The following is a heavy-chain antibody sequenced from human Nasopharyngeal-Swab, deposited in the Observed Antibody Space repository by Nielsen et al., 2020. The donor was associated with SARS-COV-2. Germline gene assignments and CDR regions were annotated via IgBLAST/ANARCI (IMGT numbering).Heavy chain of an antibody. CDR2: IYYSGST. V-gene: IGHV4-59*01. D-gene: IGHD2-21*02. CDR3: ARCGGDRLKTPTLYYFDY. Sequence: RQAPGKGLEWIGYIYYSGSTNYNPSLKSRVTISVDTSKNQFSLKLSSVTAADTAVYYCARCGGDRLKTPTLYYFDYWGQGTLVTVSS. J-gene: IGHJ4*02.